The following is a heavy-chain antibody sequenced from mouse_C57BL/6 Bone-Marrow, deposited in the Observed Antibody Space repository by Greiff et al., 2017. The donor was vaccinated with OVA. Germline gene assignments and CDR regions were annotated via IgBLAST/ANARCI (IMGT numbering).Heavy chain of an antibody. V-gene: IGHV3-6*01. Sequence: LLHSNPCLVKPSQSLSLTCSVTGYSITSGYYWNWIRQFPGNKLEWMGYISYDGSNNSNPSLKNRISITPDTSKNQFFLKLNSVTTEDTATYYCAKIYYGNYWFAYWGQGTLVTVSA. CDR2: ISYDGSN. J-gene: IGHJ3*01. D-gene: IGHD2-1*01. CDR3: AKIYYGNYWFAY. CDR1: GYSITSGYY.